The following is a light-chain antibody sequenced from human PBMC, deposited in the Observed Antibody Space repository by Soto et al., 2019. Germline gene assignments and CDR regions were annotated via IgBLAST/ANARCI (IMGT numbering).Light chain of an antibody. J-gene: IGKJ2*01. Sequence: EIVLTQSPVTLSLSPGESATLSCRASESVNSNYLAWYQPKPGQPPRLLIISASSMTTVIPRRFSGSGSGTDFSLTVSGLVPEDFAVYYCHQYGLLPRHPFGQGTQLEIK. CDR2: SAS. CDR1: ESVNSNY. V-gene: IGKV3-20*01. CDR3: HQYGLLPRHP.